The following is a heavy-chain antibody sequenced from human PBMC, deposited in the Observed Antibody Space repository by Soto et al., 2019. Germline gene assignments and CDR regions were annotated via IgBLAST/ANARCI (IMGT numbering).Heavy chain of an antibody. Sequence: KGLEWIGYIYYSGSTNYNPSLKSRVTISVDTSKNQFSLKLSSVTAAATAFFFQAEDGIRDVRSVSAFLLNRSSDL. V-gene: IGHV4-59*08. CDR3: AEDGIRDVRSVSAFLLNRSSDL. D-gene: IGHD3-10*02. J-gene: IGHJ2*01. CDR2: IYYSGST.